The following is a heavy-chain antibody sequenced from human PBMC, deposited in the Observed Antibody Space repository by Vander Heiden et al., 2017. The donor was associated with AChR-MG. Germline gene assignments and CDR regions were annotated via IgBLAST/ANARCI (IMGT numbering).Heavy chain of an antibody. CDR1: GFTFSSYS. J-gene: IGHJ4*02. Sequence: EVQLVESGGGLVKPGGSLRLSCAASGFTFSSYSMNWVRQAPGKGLEWVSSISSSSSYIYYADSVKGRFTISRDNAKNSLYLQMNSLRAEDTAVYYCARGGGWRVDTEVDYWGQGTLVTVSS. D-gene: IGHD3-10*01. CDR3: ARGGGWRVDTEVDY. CDR2: ISSSSSYI. V-gene: IGHV3-21*01.